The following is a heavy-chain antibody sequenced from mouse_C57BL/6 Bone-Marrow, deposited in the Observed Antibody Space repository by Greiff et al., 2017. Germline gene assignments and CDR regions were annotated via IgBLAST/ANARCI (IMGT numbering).Heavy chain of an antibody. CDR3: ARGGIYYYGRRDY. J-gene: IGHJ2*01. CDR2: IYPGSGST. CDR1: GYTFTSYW. V-gene: IGHV1-55*01. D-gene: IGHD1-1*01. Sequence: QVHVKQPGAELVKPGASVKMSCKASGYTFTSYWITWVKQRPGQGLEWIGDIYPGSGSTNYNEKFKSKATLTVDTSSSTAYMQLSSLTSEDSAVYYCARGGIYYYGRRDYWGQGTTLTVSS.